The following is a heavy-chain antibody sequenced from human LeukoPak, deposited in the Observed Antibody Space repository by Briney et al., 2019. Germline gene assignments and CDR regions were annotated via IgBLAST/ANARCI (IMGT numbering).Heavy chain of an antibody. V-gene: IGHV4-61*02. CDR1: GGSISSGSYY. CDR3: ARAPRPYREDDAFDI. Sequence: SETLSLTCTVSGGSISSGSYYWSWIRQPAGKGLEWIGRIYTSGSTNYNPSLKSRVTISVDTSKNQFSLKLSSVTAADTAVYYCARAPRPYREDDAFDIWGQGTMVTVSS. D-gene: IGHD2-21*01. CDR2: IYTSGST. J-gene: IGHJ3*02.